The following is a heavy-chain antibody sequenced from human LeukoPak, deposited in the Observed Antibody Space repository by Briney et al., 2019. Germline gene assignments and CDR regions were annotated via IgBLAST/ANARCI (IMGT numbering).Heavy chain of an antibody. D-gene: IGHD2-2*01. CDR1: GYSFTSYW. CDR3: ARNFVPAAKYDAFDI. CDR2: IYPGDSDT. J-gene: IGHJ3*02. V-gene: IGHV5-51*01. Sequence: GESLKISCKGSGYSFTSYWIGWVRQMPGKGLEWMGIIYPGDSDTRYRPSFQGQVTISADKSISTAYLQWSSLKASDTAMYYCARNFVPAAKYDAFDIWGQGTMVTVSS.